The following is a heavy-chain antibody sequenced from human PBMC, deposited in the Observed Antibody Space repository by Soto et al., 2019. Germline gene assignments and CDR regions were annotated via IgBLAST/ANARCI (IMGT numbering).Heavy chain of an antibody. J-gene: IGHJ4*02. CDR2: IIPIFGTA. CDR1: GGTFSSYA. Sequence: SVKVSCKASGGTFSSYAISWVRQAPGQGLEWMGGIIPIFGTANYAQKFQGRVTITADESTSKAYMELSSLRYEDTAVYHCARGVLMVDAGTYWGQGTLVTVSS. CDR3: ARGVLMVDAGTY. D-gene: IGHD2-8*01. V-gene: IGHV1-69*13.